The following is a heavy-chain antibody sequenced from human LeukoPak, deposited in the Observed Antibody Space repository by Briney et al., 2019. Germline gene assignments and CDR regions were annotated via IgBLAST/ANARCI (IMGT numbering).Heavy chain of an antibody. J-gene: IGHJ5*02. Sequence: SETLSLTCTVSGDSISSSDYYWGWIRQPPGKGLEWIALINYSGRTFYNPSLKSRVTISVDMSKNQFSLNLNPVTAADTAVYYCARRRKDLNWFDPWGQGTLVTVSS. V-gene: IGHV4-39*01. CDR1: GDSISSSDYY. CDR3: ARRRKDLNWFDP. CDR2: INYSGRT.